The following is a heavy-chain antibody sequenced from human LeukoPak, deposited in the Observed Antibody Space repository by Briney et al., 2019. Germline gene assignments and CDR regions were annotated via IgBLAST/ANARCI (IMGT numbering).Heavy chain of an antibody. Sequence: PGGSLRLSCAASGFTFSSYAVHWVRQAPGKGLEWVAVISLDGSNKYYADSVKGRFTISRDNSKNTLYLQMNSLRAEDTAVYYCARSTTTYGDFDYWGQGTLVTVSS. CDR3: ARSTTTYGDFDY. CDR2: ISLDGSNK. CDR1: GFTFSSYA. V-gene: IGHV3-30-3*01. J-gene: IGHJ4*02. D-gene: IGHD4-17*01.